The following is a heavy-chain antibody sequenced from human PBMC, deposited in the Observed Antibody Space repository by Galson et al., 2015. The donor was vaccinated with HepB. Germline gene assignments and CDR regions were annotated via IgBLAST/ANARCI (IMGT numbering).Heavy chain of an antibody. CDR2: IIPILGIA. D-gene: IGHD3-22*01. Sequence: SVKVSCKASGGTFSSYAISWVRQAPGQGLEWMGRIIPILGIANYAQKFQGRVTITADKSTSTAYMELSSLRSEDTAVYYCAREASTRTYYCDSSGQRPGAFDIWGQGTMVTVSS. CDR3: AREASTRTYYCDSSGQRPGAFDI. J-gene: IGHJ3*02. CDR1: GGTFSSYA. V-gene: IGHV1-69*04.